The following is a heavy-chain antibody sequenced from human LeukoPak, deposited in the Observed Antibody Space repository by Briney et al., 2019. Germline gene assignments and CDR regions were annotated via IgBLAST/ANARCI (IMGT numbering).Heavy chain of an antibody. CDR1: EFTFSSYA. D-gene: IGHD2/OR15-2a*01. J-gene: IGHJ6*02. CDR2: ISASGGNT. CDR3: AKYVSARGPPYALAV. Sequence: PGGSLRLSCAASEFTFSSYAMQWVRQAPGKGLEWVSGISASGGNTWYADSVKGRFTISRDNSKNTLYLQMNNLRAEDTAVYYCAKYVSARGPPYALAVWGQGTTVTVSS. V-gene: IGHV3-23*01.